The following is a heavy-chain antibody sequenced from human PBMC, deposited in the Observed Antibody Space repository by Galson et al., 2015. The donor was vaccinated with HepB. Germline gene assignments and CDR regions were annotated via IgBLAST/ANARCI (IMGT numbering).Heavy chain of an antibody. J-gene: IGHJ4*02. CDR1: GFTFNSFP. V-gene: IGHV3-30*09. Sequence: SLRLSCAASGFTFNSFPMHWVRRAPGKGLEWVAAIAFDGSYYYHTDSVEGRFAISRDNSKNTLFLQMNSLRADDTAVFYCAKETGNYYDTTGFTDYWGQGTLVTVSS. CDR3: AKETGNYYDTTGFTDY. D-gene: IGHD3-22*01. CDR2: IAFDGSYY.